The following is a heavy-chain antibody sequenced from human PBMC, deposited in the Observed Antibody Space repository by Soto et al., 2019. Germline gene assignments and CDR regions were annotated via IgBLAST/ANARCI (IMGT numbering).Heavy chain of an antibody. CDR2: INHSGSS. CDR3: ASGPQYEFWRGYRRYFYGMDV. D-gene: IGHD3-3*01. Sequence: PSETLSLTCAVYGGSFSGYYWSWIRQLPGKGLEWSGEINHSGSSNYNQSLKSRVTISVDTSKNQFSLKLSSVTAADTAVYYCASGPQYEFWRGYRRYFYGMDVWGQGTTVTV. J-gene: IGHJ6*02. CDR1: GGSFSGYY. V-gene: IGHV4-34*01.